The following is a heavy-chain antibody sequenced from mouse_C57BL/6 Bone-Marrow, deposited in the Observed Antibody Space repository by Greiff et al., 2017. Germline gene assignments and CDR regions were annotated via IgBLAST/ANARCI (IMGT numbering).Heavy chain of an antibody. V-gene: IGHV2-5*01. CDR3: ANCEGSWYFYV. J-gene: IGHJ1*03. CDR1: GFSLTSYG. Sequence: VMLVESGPGLVQPSQCLSITCTVSGFSLTSYGVHWVRQSPGKGLEWLGVIWRGGSTDYHAAVMSRLSITKDNSKSQGFFKMNSLQADDTAIYCCANCEGSWYFYVWGTGTTVTVSS. CDR2: IWRGGST.